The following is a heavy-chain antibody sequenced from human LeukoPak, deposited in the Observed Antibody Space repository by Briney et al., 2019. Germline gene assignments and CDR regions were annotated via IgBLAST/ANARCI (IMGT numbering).Heavy chain of an antibody. Sequence: ASVKVSCKASGYIFVTSDINWVRQAAGQGLEWMGWMNPLSGNTGYAQKFQGRVTMTRDTSIGTAYMELSSLRFEDSAVYYCVRSLAVDGTRAYWGQGTLVTVSS. CDR3: VRSLAVDGTRAY. CDR2: MNPLSGNT. V-gene: IGHV1-8*01. J-gene: IGHJ4*02. CDR1: GYIFVTSD. D-gene: IGHD6-19*01.